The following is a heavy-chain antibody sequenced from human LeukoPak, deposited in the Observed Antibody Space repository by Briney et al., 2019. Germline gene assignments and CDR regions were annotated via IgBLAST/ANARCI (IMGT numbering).Heavy chain of an antibody. CDR2: MNPNSGNT. CDR3: ARGLFVGAGYSLYYYYYGMDV. V-gene: IGHV1-8*01. J-gene: IGHJ6*02. CDR1: GYTFTSYD. Sequence: AASVKVSCKASGYTFTSYDINWVQQATGQGLEWMGWMNPNSGNTGYAQKFQGRVTMTRNTSISTAYMELSSLRSEDTAVYYCARGLFVGAGYSLYYYYYGMDVWGQGTTVTVSS. D-gene: IGHD3-9*01.